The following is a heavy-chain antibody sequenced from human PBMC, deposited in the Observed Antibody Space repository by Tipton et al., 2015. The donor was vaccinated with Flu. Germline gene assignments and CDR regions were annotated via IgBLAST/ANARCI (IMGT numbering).Heavy chain of an antibody. D-gene: IGHD4-17*01. V-gene: IGHV3-23*01. Sequence: SLRLSCAASGFTFSSYAMSWVRQAPGKGLEWVAGTRRSGDRTQYADSVKGRFTISRDNSRNTLFLLMNSLRAEDTAIYYCAKDLHGDYADYFDSWGQGTLVTVSS. CDR3: AKDLHGDYADYFDS. CDR2: TRRSGDRT. CDR1: GFTFSSYA. J-gene: IGHJ4*02.